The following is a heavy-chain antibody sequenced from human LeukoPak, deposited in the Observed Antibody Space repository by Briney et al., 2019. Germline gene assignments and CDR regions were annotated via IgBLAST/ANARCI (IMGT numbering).Heavy chain of an antibody. CDR1: GFTFTTFW. J-gene: IGHJ3*02. CDR3: VRDQYDFRSVDAFDI. Sequence: QAGGSLRLSCATSGFTFTTFWMHWVRQAPGKGLVWVSRINHDGLSANYADSVKGRFTISRDNAKNSLYLQMNRLRAEDTAVYYCVRDQYDFRSVDAFDIWGQGTMVTVSS. D-gene: IGHD3-3*01. V-gene: IGHV3-74*01. CDR2: INHDGLSA.